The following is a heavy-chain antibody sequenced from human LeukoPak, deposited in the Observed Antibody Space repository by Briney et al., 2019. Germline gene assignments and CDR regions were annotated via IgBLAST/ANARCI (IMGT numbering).Heavy chain of an antibody. Sequence: GGSLRLSCAASGFTFNNYHMNWVRQAPGKGLEWVSSITSRSSYIYYADSLKGRFTISRDNAKNSLYLQMTSLRAEDTAVYYCARHLRPGGDYPNRIDYWGQGTLVTVSS. D-gene: IGHD4-17*01. CDR1: GFTFNNYH. J-gene: IGHJ4*02. CDR2: ITSRSSYI. CDR3: ARHLRPGGDYPNRIDY. V-gene: IGHV3-21*01.